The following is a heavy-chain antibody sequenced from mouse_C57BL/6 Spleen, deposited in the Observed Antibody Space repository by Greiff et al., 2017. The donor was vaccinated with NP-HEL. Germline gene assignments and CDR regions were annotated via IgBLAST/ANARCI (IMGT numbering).Heavy chain of an antibody. J-gene: IGHJ2*01. CDR3: ARDLRDWDGSY. V-gene: IGHV3-6*01. CDR1: GYSITSGYY. Sequence: EVKLQESGPGLVKPSQSLSLTCSVTGYSITSGYYWNWIRQFPGNKLEWMGYISYDGSNNYNPSLKNRISITRDTSKNQFFLKLNSVTTEDTATYYCARDLRDWDGSYWGQGTTLTVSS. D-gene: IGHD4-1*01. CDR2: ISYDGSN.